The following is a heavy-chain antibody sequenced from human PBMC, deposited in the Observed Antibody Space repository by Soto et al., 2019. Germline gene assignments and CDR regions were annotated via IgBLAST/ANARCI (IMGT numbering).Heavy chain of an antibody. CDR1: GSGFTFSDHY. CDR2: ISHKADGYTT. D-gene: IGHD5-12*01. Sequence: GGSLRLSCVDSGSGFTFSDHYMDWVRQAPGKGLDWVGRISHKADGYTTEYAASVNGRFSISRDDSENSMFLQMNDLKTEDTAVYYCTRGYSGLSVYAFAIWGQEAMVTVSS. J-gene: IGHJ3*02. CDR3: TRGYSGLSVYAFAI. V-gene: IGHV3-72*01.